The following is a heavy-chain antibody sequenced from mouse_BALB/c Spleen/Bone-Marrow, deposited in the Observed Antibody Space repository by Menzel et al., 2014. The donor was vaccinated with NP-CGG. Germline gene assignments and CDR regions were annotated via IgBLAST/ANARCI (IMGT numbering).Heavy chain of an antibody. Sequence: QVQLQQSGPGLVAPSQSLSITCTVSGFSLTSYGVYWVRQPPGKGLEWLGVIGAGGSTNYNSALMSILSISKDNSKSQVFLKMHSLQTDDTAMYYCARSPTSSWAMDYWGQGTSVTVPS. CDR1: GFSLTSYG. CDR3: ARSPTSSWAMDY. V-gene: IGHV2-9*02. J-gene: IGHJ4*01. CDR2: IGAGGST. D-gene: IGHD1-1*01.